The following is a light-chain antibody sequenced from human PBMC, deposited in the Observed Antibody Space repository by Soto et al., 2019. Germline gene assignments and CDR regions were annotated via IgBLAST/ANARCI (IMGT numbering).Light chain of an antibody. CDR1: SSDVGGYNY. CDR3: NSYAGSNNLV. V-gene: IGLV2-8*01. Sequence: QSALTQPPSASGSPGQSVTISCTGTSSDVGGYNYVSWYQQHPGKAPKLMIYDVSKRPSGVPDRFSGSKSGNTASLTVAGLQVEDEADYYCNSYAGSNNLVFGGGTKLTVL. J-gene: IGLJ2*01. CDR2: DVS.